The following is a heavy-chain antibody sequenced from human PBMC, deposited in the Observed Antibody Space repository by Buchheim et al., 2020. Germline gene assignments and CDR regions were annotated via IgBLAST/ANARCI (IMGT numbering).Heavy chain of an antibody. V-gene: IGHV4-30-4*08. D-gene: IGHD1-26*01. CDR3: ARVVGATWRSFDY. Sequence: QVQLQESGPRLVKPSETLSLTCTVSGGSISGFFWSWIRQPPGKGLEWIGYIYYSGSTYYNPSLKSRVTISVDTSKNQFSLKLSSVTAADTAVYYCARVVGATWRSFDYWGQGTL. CDR1: GGSISGFF. CDR2: IYYSGST. J-gene: IGHJ4*02.